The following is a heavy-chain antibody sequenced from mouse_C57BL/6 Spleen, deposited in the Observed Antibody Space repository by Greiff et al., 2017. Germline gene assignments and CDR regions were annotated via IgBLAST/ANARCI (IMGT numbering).Heavy chain of an antibody. CDR1: GYSFTGYY. Sequence: EVQLQQSGPELVKPGASVKISCKASGYSFTGYYMNWVKQSPEKSLEWIGEINPSTGGTTYNQKFKAKATLTVDKSSSTAYMQLKSLTSEDSAVYYCARGDDYFAYWGQGTLVTVSA. CDR2: INPSTGGT. D-gene: IGHD2-4*01. V-gene: IGHV1-42*01. CDR3: ARGDDYFAY. J-gene: IGHJ3*01.